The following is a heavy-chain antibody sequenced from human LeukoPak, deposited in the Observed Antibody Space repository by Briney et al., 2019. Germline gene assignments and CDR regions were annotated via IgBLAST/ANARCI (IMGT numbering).Heavy chain of an antibody. J-gene: IGHJ6*02. V-gene: IGHV1-18*04. Sequence: GASVKVPCKASGYTFTNYAISWVRQAPGQGLESMGWISAYNGKTNYAQNLQGRVTMTTDTSTSTAYMELRSLRSDDTAVYYCARGAAGAEASNFGMDVWGQGTTVTVSS. CDR2: ISAYNGKT. CDR1: GYTFTNYA. CDR3: ARGAAGAEASNFGMDV. D-gene: IGHD3-10*01.